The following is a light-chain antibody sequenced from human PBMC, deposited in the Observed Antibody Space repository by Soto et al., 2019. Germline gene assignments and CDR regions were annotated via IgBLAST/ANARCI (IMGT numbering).Light chain of an antibody. CDR2: EVS. Sequence: QSALTQPASVSGSPGQSITISCTGTSSDVGGYNYVSWYQQHPGKAPKLMIYEVSNRPSGVSNRFSGSKSANTAYLTISGLQAEDEADYYCSSYTSTSTLVVFGGGTKLTVL. CDR1: SSDVGGYNY. V-gene: IGLV2-14*01. J-gene: IGLJ2*01. CDR3: SSYTSTSTLVV.